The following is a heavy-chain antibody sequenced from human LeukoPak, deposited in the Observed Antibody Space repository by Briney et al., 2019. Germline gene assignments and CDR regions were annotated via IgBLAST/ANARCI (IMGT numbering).Heavy chain of an antibody. Sequence: SETLSLTCTVSGGSISSSSYYWGWIRQPPGKGLEWIGSIYYSGSTYYNPSLKSRVTISVDTSKNQFSLKLSSVTAADTAVYHCARHSSYSEFDYWGQGTLVTVSS. CDR2: IYYSGST. J-gene: IGHJ4*02. CDR3: ARHSSYSEFDY. D-gene: IGHD2-21*01. CDR1: GGSISSSSYY. V-gene: IGHV4-39*01.